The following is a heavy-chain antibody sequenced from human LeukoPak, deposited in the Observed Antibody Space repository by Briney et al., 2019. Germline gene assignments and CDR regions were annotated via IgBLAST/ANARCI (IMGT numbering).Heavy chain of an antibody. Sequence: ASVKVSCRASGYSFTSYGISWVRQAPGQGLERMGWISAYNGNTYYVQKFQDRLTMTTDTSTSTVYMELSSLRSEDTAVYYCAREIGPRQLHLWGSAFDYWGQGTLVTVSS. D-gene: IGHD5-18*01. CDR1: GYSFTSYG. J-gene: IGHJ4*02. CDR3: AREIGPRQLHLWGSAFDY. V-gene: IGHV1-18*01. CDR2: ISAYNGNT.